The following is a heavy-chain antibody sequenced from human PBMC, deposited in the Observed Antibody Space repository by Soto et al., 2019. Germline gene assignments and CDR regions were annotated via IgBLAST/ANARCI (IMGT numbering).Heavy chain of an antibody. CDR3: ASPWGSFDC. J-gene: IGHJ4*02. D-gene: IGHD7-27*01. CDR1: GFTFSSYE. Sequence: EVQLVESGGGLVQPGGSLRLSCAASGFTFSSYEMNWLRQAPGKGLEWISYIDYSGETIYYADSVKSRFTISRDNAKNSLYLQMNSLRAEDTAVYYCASPWGSFDCWGQGTLVTVSS. CDR2: IDYSGETI. V-gene: IGHV3-48*03.